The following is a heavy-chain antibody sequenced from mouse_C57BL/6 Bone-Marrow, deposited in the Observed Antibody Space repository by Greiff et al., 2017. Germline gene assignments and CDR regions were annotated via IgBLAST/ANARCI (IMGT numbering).Heavy chain of an antibody. D-gene: IGHD2-4*01. CDR1: GFTFSSYA. CDR3: AREDDYERTWFAY. J-gene: IGHJ3*01. V-gene: IGHV5-4*01. Sequence: EVNLVESGGGLVKPGGSLKLSCAASGFTFSSYAMSWVRQTPEKRLEWVATISDGGSYTYYPDNVKGRFTISRDNAKNNLYLEMSHLKSEDTAMFYCAREDDYERTWFAYWGQGTLVTVSA. CDR2: ISDGGSYT.